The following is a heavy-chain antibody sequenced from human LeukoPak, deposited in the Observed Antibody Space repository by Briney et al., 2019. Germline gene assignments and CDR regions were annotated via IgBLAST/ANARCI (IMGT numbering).Heavy chain of an antibody. J-gene: IGHJ4*02. Sequence: ASGKVACKASGYTFTGYYMHWVRQAPGQWLEWMGWINPDSGGTNYAQKFQGRVSLTRDTSISTAYMELSRLRSDDTAVYYCVRVDGGNRDFDYWGQGTLVTVSS. CDR2: INPDSGGT. V-gene: IGHV1-2*02. CDR1: GYTFTGYY. CDR3: VRVDGGNRDFDY. D-gene: IGHD4-23*01.